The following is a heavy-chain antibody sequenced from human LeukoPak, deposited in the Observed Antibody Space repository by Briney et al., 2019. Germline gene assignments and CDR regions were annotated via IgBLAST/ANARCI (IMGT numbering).Heavy chain of an antibody. CDR2: IYTSGST. D-gene: IGHD2-2*02. CDR1: DGSISSGSYY. Sequence: PSQTLSLTCTVSDGSISSGSYYWSWIRQPAGKGLEWIGRIYTSGSTNYNPSLESRVTISVDTSKNQFSLKLSSVTAADTAVYYCARDGCSSTSCYTVRSAFDIWGQGTMVTVSS. J-gene: IGHJ3*02. V-gene: IGHV4-61*02. CDR3: ARDGCSSTSCYTVRSAFDI.